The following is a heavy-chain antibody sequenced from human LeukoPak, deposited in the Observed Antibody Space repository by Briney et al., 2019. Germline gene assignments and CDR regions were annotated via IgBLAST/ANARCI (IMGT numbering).Heavy chain of an antibody. Sequence: RPSETLSLTCTVSGGSISSYYWSWIRQPPGKGLEWIGYIYYSGSTNYNPSLKSRVTISVDTSKNQFSLKLSSVTAADTAVYYCARGGDSSGYYYSDWGQGTLVTVSS. D-gene: IGHD3-22*01. CDR3: ARGGDSSGYYYSD. CDR1: GGSISSYY. CDR2: IYYSGST. J-gene: IGHJ4*02. V-gene: IGHV4-59*01.